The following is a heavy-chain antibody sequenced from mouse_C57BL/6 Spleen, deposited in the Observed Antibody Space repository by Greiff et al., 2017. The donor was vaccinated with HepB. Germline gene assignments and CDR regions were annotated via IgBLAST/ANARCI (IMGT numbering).Heavy chain of an antibody. CDR3: AREFTTVVATDAMDY. Sequence: QVHVKQSGPELVKPGASVKISCKASGYAFSSSWMNWVKPRPGKGLEWIGRIYPGDGDTNYNGKFKGKATLTADKSSSTAYMQLSSLTSEDSAVYFVAREFTTVVATDAMDYWGQGTSVTVSS. D-gene: IGHD1-1*01. J-gene: IGHJ4*01. CDR2: IYPGDGDT. CDR1: GYAFSSSW. V-gene: IGHV1-82*01.